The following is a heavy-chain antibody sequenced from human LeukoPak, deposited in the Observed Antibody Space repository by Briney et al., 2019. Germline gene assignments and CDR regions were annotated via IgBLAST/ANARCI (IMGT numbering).Heavy chain of an antibody. CDR1: GFNFNDKW. CDR2: IKNDGTWT. D-gene: IGHD3-10*01. V-gene: IGHV3-74*01. J-gene: IGHJ2*01. CDR3: ARRSGSYTSSIYWFFDL. Sequence: LAGGSLRLSCEASGFNFNDKWMYWIRQGPGKGMMWVSRIKNDGTWTQYADSVKGRFTISRDNAKNTLYLHMNRLRSDDTAVYFCARRSGSYTSSIYWFFDLWGRGTRVTVSS.